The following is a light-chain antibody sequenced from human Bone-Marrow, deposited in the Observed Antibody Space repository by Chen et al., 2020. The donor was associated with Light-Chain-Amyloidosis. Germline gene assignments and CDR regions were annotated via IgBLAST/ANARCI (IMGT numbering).Light chain of an antibody. CDR2: DVS. J-gene: IGLJ2*01. CDR3: SSYSTSSTNVV. CDR1: SSDLGAFNY. Sequence: SALTHPAPVSGSPGHSRTLSRTGTSSDLGAFNYVSWYQQHPGKAPKVIIYDVSNRPSWVSKRFSGSKSGNTASLSISGLQTEDEAVYYCSSYSTSSTNVVFGGGTKLTVL. V-gene: IGLV2-14*03.